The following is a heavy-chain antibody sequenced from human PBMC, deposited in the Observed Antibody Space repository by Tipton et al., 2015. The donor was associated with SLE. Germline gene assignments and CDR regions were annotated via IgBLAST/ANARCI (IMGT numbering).Heavy chain of an antibody. Sequence: TLSLTCAVYGGSFSGYYWSWIRQHPGKGLEWIGSIYYSGSTNYNPSLKSRVTISVDTSKNQFSLKLSSVTAADTAVYYCARDQWEVDAFDIWGQGTMVTVSS. CDR3: ARDQWEVDAFDI. CDR2: IYYSGST. V-gene: IGHV4-59*01. D-gene: IGHD1-26*01. CDR1: GGSFSGYY. J-gene: IGHJ3*02.